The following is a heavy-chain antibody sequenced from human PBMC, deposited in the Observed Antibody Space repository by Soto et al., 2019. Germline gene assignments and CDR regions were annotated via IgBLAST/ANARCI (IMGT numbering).Heavy chain of an antibody. J-gene: IGHJ4*02. V-gene: IGHV2-5*02. CDR3: AHSLYSGYDRDFDY. Sequence: QITLKESGPTLVKPTQPLTLTCTFSGFSLSTSGVGVGWIRQPPGKALEWLALIYWDDDKRYSPSLKSRLTITKDTSKNQVVLTMTNMDPVDTATYYCAHSLYSGYDRDFDYWGQGTLVTVSS. CDR1: GFSLSTSGVG. CDR2: IYWDDDK. D-gene: IGHD5-12*01.